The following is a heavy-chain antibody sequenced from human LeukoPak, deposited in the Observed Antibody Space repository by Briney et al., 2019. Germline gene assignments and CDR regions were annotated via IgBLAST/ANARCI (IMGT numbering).Heavy chain of an antibody. CDR2: ISGSGGST. CDR1: GFTFSSYA. V-gene: IGHV3-23*01. J-gene: IGHJ4*02. D-gene: IGHD6-19*01. Sequence: GGSLRLSCAASGFTFSSYAMSWARQAPGKGLEWVSAISGSGGSTYYADSVKGRFTISRDNSKNTLYLQMNSLSAEDTAVYYCAKGRSGWSPFDYWGQGTLVTVSS. CDR3: AKGRSGWSPFDY.